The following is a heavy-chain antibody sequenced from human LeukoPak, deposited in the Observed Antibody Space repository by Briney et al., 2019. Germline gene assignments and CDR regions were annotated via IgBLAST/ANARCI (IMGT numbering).Heavy chain of an antibody. J-gene: IGHJ4*02. Sequence: SETLSLTCTVSGGSISSYYWSWIRQPPGKGLEWIGYIYYSGSTNYNPSLKSRVTISVDTSKNQFSLKLSSVTAADKAVYYCARSVVAATAFDYWGQGTLVTVSS. CDR2: IYYSGST. V-gene: IGHV4-59*01. CDR3: ARSVVAATAFDY. D-gene: IGHD2-15*01. CDR1: GGSISSYY.